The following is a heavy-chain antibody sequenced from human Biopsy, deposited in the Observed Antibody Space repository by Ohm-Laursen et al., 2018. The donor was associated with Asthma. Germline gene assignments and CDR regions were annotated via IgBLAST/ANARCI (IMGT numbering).Heavy chain of an antibody. CDR3: AKSADYYDSTDYLDF. J-gene: IGHJ4*01. D-gene: IGHD3-22*01. V-gene: IGHV3-74*01. CDR2: IKSDGSST. CDR1: GFTFSSYY. Sequence: SLRLSCSASGFTFSSYYMHWVRQAPGKGLVWVSNIKSDGSSTSYADPVKGRFTISRDNAKNSLYLQMQSLRPEDTAFYYCAKSADYYDSTDYLDFWGRGTLVTVSS.